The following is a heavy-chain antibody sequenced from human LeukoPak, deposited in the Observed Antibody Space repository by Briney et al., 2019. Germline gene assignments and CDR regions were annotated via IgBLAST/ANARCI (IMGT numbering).Heavy chain of an antibody. CDR1: GFTFNTYS. CDR2: ISSSSSTI. Sequence: GGSLRLSCAASGFTFNTYSMNWVRQAPGKGLEWVSYISSSSSTIYYADSVKGRFTISRDNAKNLLYLQMNSLRDEDTAVYYCARDKYGDYLIDPWGQGTLVTVSA. D-gene: IGHD4-17*01. J-gene: IGHJ5*02. V-gene: IGHV3-48*02. CDR3: ARDKYGDYLIDP.